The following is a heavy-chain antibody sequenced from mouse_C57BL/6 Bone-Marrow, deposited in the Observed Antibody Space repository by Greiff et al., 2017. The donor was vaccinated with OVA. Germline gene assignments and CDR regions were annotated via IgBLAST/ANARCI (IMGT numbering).Heavy chain of an antibody. Sequence: VQLVESGPGLVQPSQSLSITCTVSGFSLTSYGVHWVRQSPGKGLEWLGVIWRGGSTDYNAAFMSRLSITKDNSKSQVFFKMNSLQADDTAIYYCAKKGLFSYAMDYWGQGTSVTVSS. D-gene: IGHD1-1*01. CDR1: GFSLTSYG. J-gene: IGHJ4*01. V-gene: IGHV2-5*01. CDR3: AKKGLFSYAMDY. CDR2: IWRGGST.